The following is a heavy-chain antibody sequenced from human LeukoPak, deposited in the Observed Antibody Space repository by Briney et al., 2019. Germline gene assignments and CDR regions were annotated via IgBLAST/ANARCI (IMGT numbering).Heavy chain of an antibody. Sequence: SETLSLTCTVSGDSISSFYWSWIRQPAGKGLEWIGRIYTSGSTNYNPSLKSRVTISGDTSKNQFSLRLSSVTAADTAVYYCARASYSYDINGWVPFDYWGQGTLVTVSS. J-gene: IGHJ4*02. CDR1: GDSISSFY. CDR3: ARASYSYDINGWVPFDY. V-gene: IGHV4-4*07. D-gene: IGHD3-22*01. CDR2: IYTSGST.